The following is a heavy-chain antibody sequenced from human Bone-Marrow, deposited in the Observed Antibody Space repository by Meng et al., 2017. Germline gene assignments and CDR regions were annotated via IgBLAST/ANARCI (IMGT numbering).Heavy chain of an antibody. CDR2: IIPIFGTA. J-gene: IGHJ6*02. CDR3: ARATGGLRYFDWLFSNYGMDV. V-gene: IGHV1-69*05. Sequence: SVKVSCKASGGTFSSYAISWVRQAPGQGLEWMGGIIPIFGTANYAQKFQGRVTITRDTSASTAYMELSSLRSEDTAVYYCARATGGLRYFDWLFSNYGMDVWGQGTTVTVSS. CDR1: GGTFSSYA. D-gene: IGHD3-9*01.